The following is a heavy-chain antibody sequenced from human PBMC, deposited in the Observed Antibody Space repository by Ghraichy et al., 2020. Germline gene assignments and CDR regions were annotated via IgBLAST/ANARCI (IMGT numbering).Heavy chain of an antibody. V-gene: IGHV3-23*01. Sequence: GGSLRLSCAASGFTFSNYAMSWVRQAPGKGLEWVSAITDTGDSTYYADSVKGRFTISRDNSKNTLSLQMNSLRAEDTALYYCAKWDTSTFFYAGGYFQHWGQGTLVTASS. J-gene: IGHJ1*01. CDR1: GFTFSNYA. CDR2: ITDTGDST. D-gene: IGHD2/OR15-2a*01. CDR3: AKWDTSTFFYAGGYFQH.